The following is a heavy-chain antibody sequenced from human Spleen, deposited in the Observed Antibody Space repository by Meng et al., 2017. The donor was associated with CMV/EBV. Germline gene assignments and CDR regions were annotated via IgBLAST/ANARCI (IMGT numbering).Heavy chain of an antibody. CDR2: ITPSGSP. D-gene: IGHD6-19*01. J-gene: IGHJ4*02. V-gene: IGHV4-34*01. Sequence: CAGSGGSFSGYSWSWIRQPPGKGLQWIGEITPSGSPNYNPSLKSRVTISVDTSKNQFSLRLTSVTAADTAVYYCAKEGGSGWYYFDYWGQGTLVTVSS. CDR3: AKEGGSGWYYFDY. CDR1: GGSFSGYS.